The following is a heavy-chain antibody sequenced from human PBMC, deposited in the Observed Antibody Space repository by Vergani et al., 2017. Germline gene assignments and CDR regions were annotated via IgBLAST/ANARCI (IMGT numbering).Heavy chain of an antibody. V-gene: IGHV4-59*01. CDR1: GGSISSYY. CDR2: IYYSGST. J-gene: IGHJ3*02. Sequence: QVQLQESGPGLVKPSETLSLTCTVSGGSISSYYWSWIRQPPGKGLEWIGYIYYSGSTNYNPSLKSRVTISVDTSKNQFSLKLSSVTAADTAVYYCARNPYCGGDCYSDAFDIWGQGTMVSV. CDR3: ARNPYCGGDCYSDAFDI. D-gene: IGHD2-21*02.